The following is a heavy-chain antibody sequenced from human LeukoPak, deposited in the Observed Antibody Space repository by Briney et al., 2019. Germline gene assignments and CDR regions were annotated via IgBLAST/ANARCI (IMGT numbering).Heavy chain of an antibody. J-gene: IGHJ5*02. CDR3: ASHIAVAGTWFDP. V-gene: IGHV5-51*01. CDR2: IYPGDSDT. Sequence: GESLKISCKGSGYSFTSYWIGWVRQMPGKGLEWMGIIYPGDSDTRYSPSFQGQVTISADKSISTAYLQWSSLKASDTAMYYCASHIAVAGTWFDPWGQGTLVTVSS. D-gene: IGHD6-19*01. CDR1: GYSFTSYW.